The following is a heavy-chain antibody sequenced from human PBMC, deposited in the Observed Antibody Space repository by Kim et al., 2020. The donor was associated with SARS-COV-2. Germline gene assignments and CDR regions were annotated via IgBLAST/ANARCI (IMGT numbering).Heavy chain of an antibody. J-gene: IGHJ4*02. CDR3: ARESRGSFDY. V-gene: IGHV4-59*01. CDR2: IYYSGST. D-gene: IGHD3-10*01. CDR1: GGSISSYY. Sequence: SETLSLTCTVSGGSISSYYWSWIRQPPGKGLEWIGYIYYSGSTNYNPSLKSRVTISVDTSKNQFSLKLSSVTAADTAVYYCARESRGSFDYWGQGTLVTV.